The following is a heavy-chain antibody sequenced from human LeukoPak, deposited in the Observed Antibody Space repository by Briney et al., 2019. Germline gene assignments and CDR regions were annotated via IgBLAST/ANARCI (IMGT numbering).Heavy chain of an antibody. Sequence: SQTLSLTCAISGDSVSSNRAAWNWIRQSPSRGLEWLGMTYYRSKWYNDYAVSVKSRITINPDTSKNQFSLQLNSVTPEDTAVYYCARDKVEIFGVVAPGWFDPWGQGTLVTVSS. J-gene: IGHJ5*02. V-gene: IGHV6-1*01. CDR1: GDSVSSNRAA. CDR2: TYYRSKWYN. D-gene: IGHD3-3*01. CDR3: ARDKVEIFGVVAPGWFDP.